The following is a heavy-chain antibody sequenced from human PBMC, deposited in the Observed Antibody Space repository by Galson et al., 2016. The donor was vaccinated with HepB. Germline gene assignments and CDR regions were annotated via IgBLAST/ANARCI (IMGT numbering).Heavy chain of an antibody. CDR3: ARDWESGWFDP. Sequence: TLSLTCTVSGGSISSGGYFWSWIRQHPGKGLQWIGYIFETGSTYYNPSLKSRATISLETSKKQFSLNLASVTAADTAVYYCARDWESGWFDPWGQGILVTVS. CDR2: IFETGST. D-gene: IGHD1-26*01. J-gene: IGHJ5*02. V-gene: IGHV4-31*03. CDR1: GGSISSGGYF.